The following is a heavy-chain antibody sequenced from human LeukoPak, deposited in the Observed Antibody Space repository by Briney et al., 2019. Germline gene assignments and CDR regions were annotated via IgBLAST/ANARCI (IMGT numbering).Heavy chain of an antibody. CDR1: GFTFSSHW. CDR2: IKQDGSEI. J-gene: IGHJ4*02. CDR3: ARWRTSNWSEFDS. D-gene: IGHD6-13*01. V-gene: IGHV3-7*05. Sequence: GGSLRLSCVASGFTFSSHWMTWVRQAPGKGLEWVANIKQDGSEIFYVDSVEGRFTISRDNAKNSLYLQMNSLRAEDTAVYFCARWRTSNWSEFDSWGQGTLVTVSS.